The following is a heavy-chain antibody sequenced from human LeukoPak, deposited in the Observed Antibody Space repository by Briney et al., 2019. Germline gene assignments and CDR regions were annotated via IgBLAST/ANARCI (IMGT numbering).Heavy chain of an antibody. Sequence: ASVKVSCKASGYTFTSYGISRVRQAPGQGLEWMGWISAYNGNTNYAQKLQGRVTMTTDTPTSTAYMELRSLRSDDTAVYYCARNYDILTGYSAFGYWGQGTLVTVSS. CDR2: ISAYNGNT. CDR1: GYTFTSYG. V-gene: IGHV1-18*01. D-gene: IGHD3-9*01. CDR3: ARNYDILTGYSAFGY. J-gene: IGHJ4*02.